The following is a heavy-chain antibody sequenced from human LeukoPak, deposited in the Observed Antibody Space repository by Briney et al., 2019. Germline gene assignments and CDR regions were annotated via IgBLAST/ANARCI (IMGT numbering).Heavy chain of an antibody. V-gene: IGHV3-30*04. Sequence: PGGSLRLSCAASGFTFSSYAMHWVRQAPGKGLEWVAVISYDGTNKYYADSVKGRFTISRDNSKNTLYLQMNSLRAEDTAIYYCARGIIVGVAATSNWFDPWGQGTLVTVSS. CDR3: ARGIIVGVAATSNWFDP. CDR1: GFTFSSYA. D-gene: IGHD2-15*01. J-gene: IGHJ5*02. CDR2: ISYDGTNK.